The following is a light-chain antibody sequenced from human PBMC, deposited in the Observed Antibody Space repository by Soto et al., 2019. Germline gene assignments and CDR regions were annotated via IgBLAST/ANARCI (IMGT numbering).Light chain of an antibody. CDR2: GAS. CDR1: QSVSNSY. CDR3: QQYNNWPAIT. V-gene: IGKV3-20*01. Sequence: EIVLTQSPGTLSLSPGERATLSCRASQSVSNSYLAWYQQKPGQAPRPLISGASRRATGVPDRFSGSGSGTDFTLTISSLQSEDFAIYYCQQYNNWPAITFGQGTRLEIK. J-gene: IGKJ5*01.